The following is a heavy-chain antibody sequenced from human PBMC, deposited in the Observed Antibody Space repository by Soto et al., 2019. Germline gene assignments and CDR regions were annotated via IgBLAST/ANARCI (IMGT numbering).Heavy chain of an antibody. CDR3: ARERGGDDIVVVTALLGGMDV. CDR1: GGSVSSGSYY. CDR2: IYYSGST. V-gene: IGHV4-61*01. Sequence: SETLSLTCTVSGGSVSSGSYYWSWIRQPPGKGLEWIGYIYYSGSTNYNPSLKSRVTISVDTSKNQFSLKLSSVTAADTAVYYCARERGGDDIVVVTALLGGMDVWGQGITVTVSS. J-gene: IGHJ6*02. D-gene: IGHD2-2*01.